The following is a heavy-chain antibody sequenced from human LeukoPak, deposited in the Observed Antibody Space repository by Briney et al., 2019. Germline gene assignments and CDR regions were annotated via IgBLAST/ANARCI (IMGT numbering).Heavy chain of an antibody. Sequence: ASVKVSCKVSGYTLTELSMHWVRQAPGKGLEWMGGFDPEDGETIYAQKFQGRVTMTEDTSTDTAFMELSSLRSEDTAVYYCATDLFSDVVAPAAIFSQSNYWGQGTLVTVSS. CDR3: ATDLFSDVVAPAAIFSQSNY. V-gene: IGHV1-24*01. D-gene: IGHD2-2*01. CDR1: GYTLTELS. CDR2: FDPEDGET. J-gene: IGHJ4*02.